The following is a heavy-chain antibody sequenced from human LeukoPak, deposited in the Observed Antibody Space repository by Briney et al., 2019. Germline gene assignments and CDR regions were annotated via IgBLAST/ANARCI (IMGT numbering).Heavy chain of an antibody. J-gene: IGHJ4*02. CDR3: ATQDYNWNYQRLDY. V-gene: IGHV1-69*05. Sequence: GASVKVSCKASGGTFSSYAISWVRQAPGQGLEWMGGIIPIFGTANYAQKFQGRVTITTDESTSTAYMELSSLRSEDTAVYYCATQDYNWNYQRLDYWGQGTLVTVSS. CDR2: IIPIFGTA. CDR1: GGTFSSYA. D-gene: IGHD1-7*01.